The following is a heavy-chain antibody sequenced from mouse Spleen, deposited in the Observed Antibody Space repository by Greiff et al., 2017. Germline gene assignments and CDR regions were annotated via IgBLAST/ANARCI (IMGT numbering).Heavy chain of an antibody. V-gene: IGHV1-4*01. Sequence: QVQLQQSGAELARPGASVRMSCKASGYTFTSYTMHWVKQRPGQGLEWIGYINPSSGYTKYNQKFKDKATLTADKSSSTAYMQLSSLTSEDSAVYYCARRGTTGHFDYWGQGTTLTVSS. J-gene: IGHJ2*01. CDR1: GYTFTSYT. D-gene: IGHD1-1*01. CDR3: ARRGTTGHFDY. CDR2: INPSSGYT.